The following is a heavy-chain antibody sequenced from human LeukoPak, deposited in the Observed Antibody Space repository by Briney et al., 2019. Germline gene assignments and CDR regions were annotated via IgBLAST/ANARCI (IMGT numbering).Heavy chain of an antibody. D-gene: IGHD4-23*01. CDR2: INPNSGGT. CDR1: GYTFTGYY. Sequence: ASVKVSCKASGYTFTGYYMHWVRQAPGQGLEWMGWINPNSGGTNYAQKFQGRVTMTRDTSISTAYMELSRLRSDDTAVYYCARGSLKTTVVTFVDYWAREPWSPSPQ. V-gene: IGHV1-2*02. CDR3: ARGSLKTTVVTFVDY. J-gene: IGHJ4*02.